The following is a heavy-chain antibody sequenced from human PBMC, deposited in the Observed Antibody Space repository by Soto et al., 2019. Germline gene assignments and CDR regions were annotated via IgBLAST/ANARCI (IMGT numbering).Heavy chain of an antibody. Sequence: ASVKVSCKXSGGTFSSYAISWVRQAPGQGLEWMGGIIPIFGTANYAQKFQGRVTITADESTSTAYMELSSLRSEDTAVYYCASFSTAYYYDSSGYSNDAFDIWGQGTMVTVSS. CDR2: IIPIFGTA. J-gene: IGHJ3*02. CDR1: GGTFSSYA. D-gene: IGHD3-22*01. CDR3: ASFSTAYYYDSSGYSNDAFDI. V-gene: IGHV1-69*13.